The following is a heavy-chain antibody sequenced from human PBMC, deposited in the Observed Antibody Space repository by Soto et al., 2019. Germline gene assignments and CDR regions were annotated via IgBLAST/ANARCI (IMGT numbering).Heavy chain of an antibody. CDR2: IIPIFGTA. V-gene: IGHV1-69*13. Sequence: SVKVSCKASGGTFSSYAISWVQQAPGQGLEWMGGIIPIFGTANYAQKFQGRVTITADESTSTAYMELSSLRSEDTAVYYCARGLDYYDSSGVIWGQGTMVTVSS. CDR3: ARGLDYYDSSGVI. D-gene: IGHD3-22*01. CDR1: GGTFSSYA. J-gene: IGHJ3*02.